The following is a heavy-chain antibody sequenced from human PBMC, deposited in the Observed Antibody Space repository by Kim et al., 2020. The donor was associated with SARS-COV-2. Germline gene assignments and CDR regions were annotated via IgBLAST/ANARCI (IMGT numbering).Heavy chain of an antibody. J-gene: IGHJ6*02. V-gene: IGHV4-59*01. Sequence: SETLSLTCTVSGGSISSYYWSWIRQPPGKGLEWIGYIYYSGSTNYNPSLKSRVTISVDTSKNQFSLKLRSVTAADTAVYYCARVLGCSSNGYYYYGVDVWGQGTTVTVSS. CDR2: IYYSGST. D-gene: IGHD6-13*01. CDR3: ARVLGCSSNGYYYYGVDV. CDR1: GGSISSYY.